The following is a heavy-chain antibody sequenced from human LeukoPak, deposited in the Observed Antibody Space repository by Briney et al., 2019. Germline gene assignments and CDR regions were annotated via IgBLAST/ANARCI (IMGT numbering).Heavy chain of an antibody. D-gene: IGHD2-2*01. Sequence: ASVKVSCKASGYTFTSYGISWVRQAPGRGLEWMGWISAYNGNTNYAQKLQGRVTMTTDTSTSTAYMELRSLRSDDTAVYYCARERASAYYMDVWGKGTTVTVSS. CDR3: ARERASAYYMDV. CDR2: ISAYNGNT. V-gene: IGHV1-18*01. CDR1: GYTFTSYG. J-gene: IGHJ6*03.